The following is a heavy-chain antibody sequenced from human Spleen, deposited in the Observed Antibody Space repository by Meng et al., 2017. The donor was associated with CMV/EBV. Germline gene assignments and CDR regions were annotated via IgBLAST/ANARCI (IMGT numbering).Heavy chain of an antibody. D-gene: IGHD2-2*01. Sequence: CTVSGGSISSSSYYWGWIRQPPGKGLEWIGSIYYSGSTYYNPSLKSRVTISVDTSKNQFSLKLSSVTAADTAVYYCARLSSWYLDYWGQGTLVTVSS. CDR1: GGSISSSSYY. CDR3: ARLSSWYLDY. V-gene: IGHV4-39*01. J-gene: IGHJ4*02. CDR2: IYYSGST.